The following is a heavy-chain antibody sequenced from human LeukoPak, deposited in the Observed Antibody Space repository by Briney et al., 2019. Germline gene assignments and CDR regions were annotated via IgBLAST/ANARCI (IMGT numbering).Heavy chain of an antibody. D-gene: IGHD5-24*01. V-gene: IGHV3-48*01. CDR3: ARVEMATIGDY. CDR2: ISTSSSTI. Sequence: GGXLRLSCAASGFTFSSYSMNWVRQAPGKGLEWVSYISTSSSTIYYADSVKGRFTISRDNAKNSLYLQMNSLRVEDTAVYYCARVEMATIGDYWGQGTLVTVSS. CDR1: GFTFSSYS. J-gene: IGHJ4*02.